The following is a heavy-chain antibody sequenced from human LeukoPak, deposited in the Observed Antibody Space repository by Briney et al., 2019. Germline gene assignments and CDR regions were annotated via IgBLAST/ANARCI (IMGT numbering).Heavy chain of an antibody. CDR2: MNPNSGNT. V-gene: IGHV1-8*03. CDR1: GYTFTSYE. CDR3: AARIAAREDY. Sequence: ASVKVSCKASGYTFTSYEINWVRQATGQGLEWMGWMNPNSGNTGYAQKFRGRVTITRNTSISTAYMELSSLRSEDTAVYYCAARIAAREDYWGQGTLVTVSS. D-gene: IGHD6-6*01. J-gene: IGHJ4*02.